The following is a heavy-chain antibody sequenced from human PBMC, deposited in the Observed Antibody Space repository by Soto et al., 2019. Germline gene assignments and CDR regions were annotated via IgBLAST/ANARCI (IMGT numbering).Heavy chain of an antibody. J-gene: IGHJ6*02. CDR1: GGSISSYY. CDR2: IYYSGST. Sequence: SETLSLSYTVSGGSISSYYWSWIRQPPGKGLEWIGYIYYSGSTNYNPSLKSRVTISVDTSKNQFSLKLSSVTAADTAVYYCARGEEWEPPNYYYYYGMDVWGQGTTVTVSS. V-gene: IGHV4-59*01. CDR3: ARGEEWEPPNYYYYYGMDV. D-gene: IGHD1-26*01.